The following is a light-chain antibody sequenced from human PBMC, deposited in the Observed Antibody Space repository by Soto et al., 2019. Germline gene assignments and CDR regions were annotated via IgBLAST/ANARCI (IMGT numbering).Light chain of an antibody. V-gene: IGKV3D-15*01. J-gene: IGKJ5*01. CDR2: DAS. Sequence: EIVMTQCPATLSVSPGERATISCGASQSVSSNLAWYQQKPGQAPRLLIYDASNRATGVPARFSGSRSGTDFTLTISSLQSEDFAVYYCQQYNNWPPLNFGQGTRLAIK. CDR3: QQYNNWPPLN. CDR1: QSVSSN.